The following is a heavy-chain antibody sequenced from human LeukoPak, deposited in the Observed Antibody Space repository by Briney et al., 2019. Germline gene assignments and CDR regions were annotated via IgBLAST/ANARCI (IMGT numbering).Heavy chain of an antibody. Sequence: KPSETLSLTCAVYGGSFSGYYWSWIRQPPGKGLEWIGEINHSGSTNYNPSLKSRVTISVDTSKNQFSLKLSSVTAADTAVYYCARVSYTADFDYWGQGTLVTVSS. CDR3: ARVSYTADFDY. D-gene: IGHD5-18*01. J-gene: IGHJ4*02. CDR2: INHSGST. CDR1: GGSFSGYY. V-gene: IGHV4-34*01.